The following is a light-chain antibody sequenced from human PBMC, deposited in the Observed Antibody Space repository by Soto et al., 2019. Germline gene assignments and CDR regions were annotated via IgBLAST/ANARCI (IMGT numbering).Light chain of an antibody. CDR1: SSDVGGYNY. J-gene: IGLJ2*01. CDR3: SSYTRSNPLE. Sequence: QSVLTQPPSVSGAPGQRVTISCTGTSSDVGGYNYVSWYQQHPGKAPKLMIYAVTNRPSGVSDRFSGYKSGNTASLTISGLQAEDEADYYCSSYTRSNPLEIGGGTKLTVL. V-gene: IGLV2-14*01. CDR2: AVT.